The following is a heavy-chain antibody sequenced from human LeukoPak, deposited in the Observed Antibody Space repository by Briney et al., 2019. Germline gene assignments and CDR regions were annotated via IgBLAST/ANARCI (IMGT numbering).Heavy chain of an antibody. D-gene: IGHD3-3*01. CDR3: ARGEGFLESLYADAFDI. CDR1: GYSISSGYY. V-gene: IGHV4-38-2*02. Sequence: SETLSLTCTVSGYSISSGYYWGWIRPPPGKGLEWSGNFYHSGGPYYTPSLKCRVTISVDTSRNQFSLILSSVTAADTAVYYCARGEGFLESLYADAFDIWGQGTMVTVSS. J-gene: IGHJ3*02. CDR2: FYHSGGP.